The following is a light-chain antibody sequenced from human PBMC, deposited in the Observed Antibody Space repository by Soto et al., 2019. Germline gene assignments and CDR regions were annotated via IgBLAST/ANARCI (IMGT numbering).Light chain of an antibody. J-gene: IGKJ1*01. CDR1: QSVSSY. CDR2: DAA. V-gene: IGKV3-11*01. CDR3: QQRSNWHPWT. Sequence: EILLTQSPATLSLSPGERATLSCRASQSVSSYLAWYQQKPGQAPRLLIYDAANRATGIPARFSGSGSGTDFTLPISSLEPEDFAFYSCQQRSNWHPWTFDQGTKVDI.